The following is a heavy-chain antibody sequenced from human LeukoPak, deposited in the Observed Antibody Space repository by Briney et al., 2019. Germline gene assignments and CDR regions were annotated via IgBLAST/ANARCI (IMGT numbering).Heavy chain of an antibody. Sequence: ASVKVSCKASGYTFTGYYMHWVRQATGQGLEWMGWMNPNSGNTGYAQKFQGRVTMTRNTSISTAYMELSSLRSEDTAVYYCARGLVGATHDAFDIWGQRTMVTVSS. CDR2: MNPNSGNT. CDR3: ARGLVGATHDAFDI. V-gene: IGHV1-8*02. CDR1: GYTFTGYY. D-gene: IGHD1-26*01. J-gene: IGHJ3*02.